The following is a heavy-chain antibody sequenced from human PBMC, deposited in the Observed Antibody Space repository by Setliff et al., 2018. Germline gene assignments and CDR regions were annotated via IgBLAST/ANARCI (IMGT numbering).Heavy chain of an antibody. D-gene: IGHD6-6*01. CDR3: ASWDYSSTSCYYYYMDV. CDR1: GGTFSSYA. V-gene: IGHV1-69*13. Sequence: SVKVSCKASGGTFSSYAISWVRQAPGQGLEWVGGIIPIFGTANYAQKFQGRVTITADESTSTAYMELSRLRSEDTAVYYCASWDYSSTSCYYYYMDVWGKGSTVTVSS. CDR2: IIPIFGTA. J-gene: IGHJ6*03.